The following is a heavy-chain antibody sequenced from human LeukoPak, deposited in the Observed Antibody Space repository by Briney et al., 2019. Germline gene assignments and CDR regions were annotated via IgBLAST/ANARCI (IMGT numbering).Heavy chain of an antibody. CDR3: AREVVVVPAAPAYYYYYYMDV. J-gene: IGHJ6*03. CDR1: GGSISSGSYY. V-gene: IGHV4-61*02. D-gene: IGHD2-2*01. Sequence: PSQTLSLTCTVSGGSISSGSYYWSRIRQPAGKGLEWIGRIYTSGSTNYNPSLKSRVTISVDTSKNQFSLKLSSVTAADTAVYYCAREVVVVPAAPAYYYYYYMDVWGKGTTVTVSS. CDR2: IYTSGST.